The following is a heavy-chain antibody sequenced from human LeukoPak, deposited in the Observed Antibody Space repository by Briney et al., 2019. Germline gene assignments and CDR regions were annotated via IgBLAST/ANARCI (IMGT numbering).Heavy chain of an antibody. D-gene: IGHD3-3*01. CDR1: GGSISSGGYS. CDR3: ARVKGYYDFWSGQNYGMDV. CDR2: IYHSGST. V-gene: IGHV4-30-2*05. Sequence: PSETLSLTCAVSGGSISSGGYSWSWIRQPPGKGLEWIGYIYHSGSTYYNPSLKSRVTISVDTSKNQFSLKLSSVTAADTAVYYCARVKGYYDFWSGQNYGMDVWGQGTTVTVSS. J-gene: IGHJ6*02.